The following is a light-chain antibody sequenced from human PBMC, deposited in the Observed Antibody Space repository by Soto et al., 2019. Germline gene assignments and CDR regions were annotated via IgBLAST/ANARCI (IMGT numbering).Light chain of an antibody. CDR3: QQYGNSPIT. V-gene: IGKV3-20*01. Sequence: VLSQSPGTLSLSRGERATLSCRASERIYSAYLGWYQQKPGQAPRLLIYGTSSRATGIPDRFSGSGSGTDFTLTISRLEPEDFAVYYYQQYGNSPITFGQGTRLEIK. CDR2: GTS. J-gene: IGKJ5*01. CDR1: ERIYSAY.